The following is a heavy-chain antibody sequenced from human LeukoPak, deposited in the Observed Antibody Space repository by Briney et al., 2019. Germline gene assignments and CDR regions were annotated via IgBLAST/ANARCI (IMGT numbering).Heavy chain of an antibody. J-gene: IGHJ4*02. D-gene: IGHD3-16*01. CDR1: GFRFSDYY. Sequence: GGSLRLSCTASGFRFSDYYMSWIRQAPGKGLEWVSIIHSDGTTYYADSVKGRFTMSRDISRNTVYLQMNSLRAEDTAVYYCARVKWGSFDVWGQGILVTVYS. CDR3: ARVKWGSFDV. V-gene: IGHV3-66*01. CDR2: IHSDGTT.